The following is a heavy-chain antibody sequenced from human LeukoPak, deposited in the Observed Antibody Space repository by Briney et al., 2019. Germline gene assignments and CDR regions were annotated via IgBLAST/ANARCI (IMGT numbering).Heavy chain of an antibody. Sequence: SVKVSCKTSGGVFRSYAINWVRQAPAQGLEWMGLIIPFFGTPNYAQRFQGRVTITADESTSTTYMELSSLRSEDTAVYYCARGKDHYYYGMDVWGQGTTVTVSS. J-gene: IGHJ6*02. CDR1: GGVFRSYA. V-gene: IGHV1-69*13. CDR3: ARGKDHYYYGMDV. CDR2: IIPFFGTP.